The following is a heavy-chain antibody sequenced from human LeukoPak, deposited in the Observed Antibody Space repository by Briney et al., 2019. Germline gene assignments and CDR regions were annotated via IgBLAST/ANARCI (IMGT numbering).Heavy chain of an antibody. CDR2: ISSSGSYI. CDR1: GFTFSSYN. D-gene: IGHD5-18*01. Sequence: NTGGSLSLSCAASGFTFSSYNLNWIRQAPGKGLEWVSSISSSGSYIYYADSVKGRFTISRDIAKHSLYLQMNSLRADDTAVYYCAGAYSLDDWFDPWGQGTLVTVSS. CDR3: AGAYSLDDWFDP. J-gene: IGHJ5*02. V-gene: IGHV3-21*01.